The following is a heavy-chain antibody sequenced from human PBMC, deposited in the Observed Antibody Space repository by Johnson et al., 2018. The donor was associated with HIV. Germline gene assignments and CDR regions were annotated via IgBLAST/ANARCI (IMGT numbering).Heavy chain of an antibody. D-gene: IGHD3-3*01. CDR2: INWNGGST. V-gene: IGHV3-20*04. J-gene: IGHJ3*02. CDR1: GFTFSTYG. Sequence: VQLVESWGGVVQPGRSLRLSCAASGFTFSTYGMSWVRQAPGKGLEWVSGINWNGGSTGYADSVKGRFTISRDNSKNTLYLQMNSLRAEDTAVYYCASAGRNFWSGYDAFDIWGQGTMVTVSS. CDR3: ASAGRNFWSGYDAFDI.